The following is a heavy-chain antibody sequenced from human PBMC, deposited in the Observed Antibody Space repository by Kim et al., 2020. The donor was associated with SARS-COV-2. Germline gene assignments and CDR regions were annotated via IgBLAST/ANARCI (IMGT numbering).Heavy chain of an antibody. D-gene: IGHD6-13*01. CDR1: GFTFTNYG. V-gene: IGHV3-33*01. J-gene: IGHJ6*01. CDR2: IWYDGSNK. Sequence: GGSLRLSCAASGFTFTNYGMNWVRQAPGKGLEWVAIIWYDGSNKYYGDSVKGRFTISRDNSKKTVFLQMNSLRVEDTAVYYCARAGYCLDPYLDAMD. CDR3: ARAGYCLDPYLDAMD.